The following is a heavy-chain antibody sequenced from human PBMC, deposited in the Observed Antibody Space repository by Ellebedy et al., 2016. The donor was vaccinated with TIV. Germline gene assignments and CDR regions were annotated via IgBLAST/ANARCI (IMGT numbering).Heavy chain of an antibody. CDR1: GFTVSSNY. J-gene: IGHJ4*02. Sequence: GESLKISCAASGFTVSSNYMSWVRQAPGKGLEWVSVIYSGGSTYYADSVKGRFTISRDNSKNTLYLQMNSLRAEDTAVYYCARDADMTTAGYWGQGILVTVSS. CDR2: IYSGGST. CDR3: ARDADMTTAGY. D-gene: IGHD4-11*01. V-gene: IGHV3-53*01.